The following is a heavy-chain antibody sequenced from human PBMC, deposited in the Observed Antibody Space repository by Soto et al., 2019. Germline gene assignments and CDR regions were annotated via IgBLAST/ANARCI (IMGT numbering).Heavy chain of an antibody. D-gene: IGHD2-21*02. J-gene: IGHJ6*02. V-gene: IGHV4-34*01. CDR2: INHGGST. Sequence: PAETLSLTCAAYGGSFSGYSWIWFRQSPGKGLEWIGEINHGGSTNYNPSLKSRVTISVDTSKNQFSLKLSSVTAADTAVYYCARGRGRSSGWGHYYYYGMDVWGQGTTVTVSS. CDR3: ARGRGRSSGWGHYYYYGMDV. CDR1: GGSFSGYS.